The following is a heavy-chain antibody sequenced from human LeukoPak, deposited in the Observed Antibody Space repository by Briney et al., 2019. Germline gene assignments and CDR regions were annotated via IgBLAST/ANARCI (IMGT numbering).Heavy chain of an antibody. CDR3: ARGGIAVAGDDL. D-gene: IGHD6-19*01. J-gene: IGHJ5*02. Sequence: GGSLRLSCAASGFIVSNNYMSWVRQAPGKGLEWVSVIYSDGSTYYADSVKGRFNISRDNSKSTLFLQMNSLRVEDTAVYYCARGGIAVAGDDLWGQGTLVTVSA. CDR2: IYSDGST. V-gene: IGHV3-53*01. CDR1: GFIVSNNY.